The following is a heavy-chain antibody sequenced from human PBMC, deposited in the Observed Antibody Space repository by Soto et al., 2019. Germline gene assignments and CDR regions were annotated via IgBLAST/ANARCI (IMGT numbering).Heavy chain of an antibody. V-gene: IGHV1-8*02. Sequence: ASVKVSCKASGGTLSSFAISWVRQAPGQGLEWMGWMNPDGGNTGYAQKFQGRVTMTRDSSMSTAYMELSSLTSEDTAVYYCARISGRPSNYYHIDVWGQGTTVTVSS. CDR2: MNPDGGNT. CDR1: GGTLSSFA. D-gene: IGHD1-26*01. J-gene: IGHJ6*02. CDR3: ARISGRPSNYYHIDV.